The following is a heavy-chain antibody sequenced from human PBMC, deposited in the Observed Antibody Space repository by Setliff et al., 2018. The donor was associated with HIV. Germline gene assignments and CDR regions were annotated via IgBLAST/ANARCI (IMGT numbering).Heavy chain of an antibody. CDR1: GFTFSSYG. V-gene: IGHV3-33*05. Sequence: GGSLRLSCAASGFTFSSYGMHWVRQAPGKGLEWVAVISYDGSNKYYADSVKGRFTISRDNSKNTLYLQMNSLRAEDTAVYYCAKGYGSGSYYPFDYWGQGTLVTVSS. CDR3: AKGYGSGSYYPFDY. J-gene: IGHJ4*02. CDR2: ISYDGSNK. D-gene: IGHD3-10*01.